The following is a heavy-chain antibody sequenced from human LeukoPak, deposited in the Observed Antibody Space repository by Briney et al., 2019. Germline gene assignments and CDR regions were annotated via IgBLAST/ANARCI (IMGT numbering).Heavy chain of an antibody. CDR3: ARDSSQSVAGFTPGY. D-gene: IGHD6-19*01. J-gene: IGHJ4*02. Sequence: SETLSLTCTVSGGSLSRYYWSWIRKAPGKGLEWIANIDYSVNTIYNPALKSRVAMSVDTSKNQFSLNLTSVTAADTAVYYCARDSSQSVAGFTPGYWGQGTLVTVSS. V-gene: IGHV4-59*01. CDR1: GGSLSRYY. CDR2: IDYSVNT.